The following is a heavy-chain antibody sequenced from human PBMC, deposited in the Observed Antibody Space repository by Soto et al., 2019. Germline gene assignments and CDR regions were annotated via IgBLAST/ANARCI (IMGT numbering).Heavy chain of an antibody. J-gene: IGHJ4*02. CDR2: ISGSGGST. Sequence: GGSLRLSCAASGFTFSSYAMSWVRQAPGKGLEWVSAISGSGGSTYYADSVKGRFTISRDNSKNTLYLQMNSLRAEDTAVYYCAKDSPLGSYYTLRPATYFDYWGQGTLVTVSS. CDR1: GFTFSSYA. V-gene: IGHV3-23*01. CDR3: AKDSPLGSYYTLRPATYFDY. D-gene: IGHD1-26*01.